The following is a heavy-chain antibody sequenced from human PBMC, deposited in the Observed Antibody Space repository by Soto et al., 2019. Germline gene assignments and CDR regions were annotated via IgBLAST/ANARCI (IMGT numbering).Heavy chain of an antibody. Sequence: GGSLRLSCAASGFTFSDSYMSWIRQAPGKGLEWISYITFSGNTVYYADSLKGRFTISRDNAKNSLYLQMNSLRAEDTAVYYCARVKGGRLVRGDYFDYWGQGTLVTVSS. J-gene: IGHJ4*02. CDR1: GFTFSDSY. CDR3: ARVKGGRLVRGDYFDY. CDR2: ITFSGNTV. D-gene: IGHD3-10*02. V-gene: IGHV3-11*04.